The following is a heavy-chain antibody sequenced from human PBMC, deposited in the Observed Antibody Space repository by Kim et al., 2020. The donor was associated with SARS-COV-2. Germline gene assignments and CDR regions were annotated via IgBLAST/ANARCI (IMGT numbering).Heavy chain of an antibody. CDR1: GFTFSSYW. D-gene: IGHD3-3*01. V-gene: IGHV3-7*01. CDR3: ARDQSRITIFGVVINYYYMDV. Sequence: GESLRLSCAASGFTFSSYWMSWVRQAPGKGLEWVANIKQDGSEKYYVDSVKGRFTISRDNAKNSLYLQMNSLRAEDTAVYYCARDQSRITIFGVVINYYYMDVWGKGTTVTVSS. J-gene: IGHJ6*03. CDR2: IKQDGSEK.